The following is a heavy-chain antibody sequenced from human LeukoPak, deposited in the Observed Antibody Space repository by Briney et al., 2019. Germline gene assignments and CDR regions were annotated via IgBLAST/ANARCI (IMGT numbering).Heavy chain of an antibody. V-gene: IGHV4-59*08. D-gene: IGHD6-13*01. J-gene: IGHJ4*02. Sequence: SETLSLTCTVSGGSISNYYWSWIRQPPGKGLEWIGFISYTGRTNDNPSLKRRVTISVDTSRNQFSLKRNSVTAADTAVYYCARLFVTAAGTRGYYFDYWGQGTLVTLSS. CDR1: GGSISNYY. CDR2: ISYTGRT. CDR3: ARLFVTAAGTRGYYFDY.